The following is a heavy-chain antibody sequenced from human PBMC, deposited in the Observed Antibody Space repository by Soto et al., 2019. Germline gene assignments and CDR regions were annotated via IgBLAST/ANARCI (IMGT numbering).Heavy chain of an antibody. D-gene: IGHD2-2*01. V-gene: IGHV4-4*02. Sequence: PSETLSLTCAVSGGSISSGTWRSWVRQPPGRGLEWIGEIYHTGSPNYNPSLKSRVTMSVDKSKNLFSLSLSSVTAADSALYYCARRVPAAPNWFDPWGQGTLVTVSS. CDR3: ARRVPAAPNWFDP. J-gene: IGHJ5*02. CDR1: GGSISSGTW. CDR2: IYHTGSP.